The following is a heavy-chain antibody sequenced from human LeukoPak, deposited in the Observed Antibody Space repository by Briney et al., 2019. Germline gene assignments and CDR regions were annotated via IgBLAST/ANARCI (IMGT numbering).Heavy chain of an antibody. D-gene: IGHD6-19*01. CDR1: GYTFTSYG. V-gene: IGHV1-18*01. J-gene: IGHJ4*02. CDR3: ARGTHGPSQWLVHY. CDR2: ISAYNGNT. Sequence: AASVKVSCKASGYTFTSYGISWVRQAPGQGLEWMGWISAYNGNTNYAQKLQGRVTMTTDTSTSTAYMELRSLRSDDTAVYYCARGTHGPSQWLVHYWGQGTLVTVSS.